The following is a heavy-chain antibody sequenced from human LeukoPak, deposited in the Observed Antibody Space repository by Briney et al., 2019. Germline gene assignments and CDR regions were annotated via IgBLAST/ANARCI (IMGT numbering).Heavy chain of an antibody. V-gene: IGHV3-33*01. D-gene: IGHD3-10*01. CDR3: ARDLAVVGITMVRGVTSRFDY. Sequence: GGSLRLSCAASGFTFSSYGMHWVRQAPGKGLEWVAVIWYDGSNKYYADSVKGRFTISRGNSKNTLYLQMNSLRAEDTAVYYCARDLAVVGITMVRGVTSRFDYWGQGTLVTVSS. CDR1: GFTFSSYG. J-gene: IGHJ4*02. CDR2: IWYDGSNK.